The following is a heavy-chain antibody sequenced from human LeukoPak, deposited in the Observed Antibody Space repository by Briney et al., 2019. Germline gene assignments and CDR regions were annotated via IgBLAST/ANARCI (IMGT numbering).Heavy chain of an antibody. Sequence: GGSLRLSCAASGFTFGSYAMTWVRQAPGKGLEWVSATSVSGGSTYYADSVKGRFTISRDNSKNTLYLQMNSLRAEDTAVYYCAKGPGYCTITSCFPDYWGQGTLVTVSS. J-gene: IGHJ4*02. CDR3: AKGPGYCTITSCFPDY. CDR1: GFTFGSYA. D-gene: IGHD2-2*01. V-gene: IGHV3-23*01. CDR2: TSVSGGST.